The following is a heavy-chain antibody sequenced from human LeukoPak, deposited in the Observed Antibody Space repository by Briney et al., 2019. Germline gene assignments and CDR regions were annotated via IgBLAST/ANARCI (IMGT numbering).Heavy chain of an antibody. V-gene: IGHV4-30-4*01. CDR2: IYYSGST. CDR3: ARVPGQVGAIYFDY. CDR1: GGSISSGDYY. J-gene: IGHJ4*02. Sequence: PSQTLSLTCTVSGGSISSGDYYWRWIRQPPGKGLEWIGYIYYSGSTYYNPSLKSRVTISVDTSKNQFSLKLSSVTAADTAVYYCARVPGQVGAIYFDYWGQGTLVTVSS. D-gene: IGHD1-26*01.